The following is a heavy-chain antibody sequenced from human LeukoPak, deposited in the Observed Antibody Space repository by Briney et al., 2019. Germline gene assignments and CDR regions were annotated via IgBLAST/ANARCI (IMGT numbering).Heavy chain of an antibody. J-gene: IGHJ5*02. CDR2: IHTSGDT. CDR3: IVFGDSNH. Sequence: GGSLRLSCAASGLTGSHNYVSWVRQAPGKGLEWVSAIHTSGDTCYADSVKGRFTISRDTSKNTLYLQINSLRVKDTAVYYCIVFGDSNHWGQGTLVTVSS. D-gene: IGHD4-17*01. V-gene: IGHV3-53*01. CDR1: GLTGSHNY.